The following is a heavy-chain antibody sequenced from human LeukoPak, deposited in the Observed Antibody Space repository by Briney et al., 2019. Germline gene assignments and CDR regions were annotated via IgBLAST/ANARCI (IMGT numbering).Heavy chain of an antibody. Sequence: SEXXXXTCTVSGGSISSGSYYWRWIRQPAGKGLEWIGRIYTSGSTSYNPSLKSRVTISVDTSKNQFSLKLSSVTAADTAVYYCASSTMVVTPLSDHIDYWGQGTLVTVSS. V-gene: IGHV4-61*02. J-gene: IGHJ4*02. CDR1: GGSISSGSYY. CDR3: ASSTMVVTPLSDHIDY. CDR2: IYTSGST. D-gene: IGHD4-23*01.